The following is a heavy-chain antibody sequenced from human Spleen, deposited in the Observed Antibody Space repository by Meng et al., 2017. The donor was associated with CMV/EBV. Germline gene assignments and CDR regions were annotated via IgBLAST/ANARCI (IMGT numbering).Heavy chain of an antibody. CDR3: AKGAPHWFDP. D-gene: IGHD3-16*01. Sequence: GESLKISCAASGFTFSSYAMSWVRQAPGKGLEWVSAISGSGGSTYYADSVKGRFTISRDNSKTTLYLQMNSLRAEDTAVYYCAKGAPHWFDPWGQGTLVTVSS. CDR2: ISGSGGST. V-gene: IGHV3-23*01. CDR1: GFTFSSYA. J-gene: IGHJ5*02.